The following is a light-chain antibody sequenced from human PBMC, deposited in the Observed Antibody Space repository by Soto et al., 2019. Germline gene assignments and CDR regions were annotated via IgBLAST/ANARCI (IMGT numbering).Light chain of an antibody. Sequence: QPLLRQPPSVSAAPGHRVTISCSGTTSNVANNFVSWYQQFPGKAPKLLSYDDIRRPSGIPDRFSASKSGTSATLGITGLQTGDEADYYGGSWDSSLNDNVFGTGTNGTVL. J-gene: IGLJ1*01. CDR3: GSWDSSLNDNV. V-gene: IGLV1-51*01. CDR2: DDI. CDR1: TSNVANNF.